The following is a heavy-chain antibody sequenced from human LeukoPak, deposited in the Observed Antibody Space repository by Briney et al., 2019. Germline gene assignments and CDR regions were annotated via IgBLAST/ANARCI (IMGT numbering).Heavy chain of an antibody. D-gene: IGHD3-22*01. CDR1: GFTVRANY. CDR3: GREKIEEVVKLTFKWVATYYSHYMDV. Sequence: GGSLRLSCAASGFTVRANYMNWVRQAPGKGLECVSVIFGGDTYYADSVKGRFTISRDESKNTVYLQMTSLRPEDTAVYYCGREKIEEVVKLTFKWVATYYSHYMDVWGKGTTVTVSS. V-gene: IGHV3-66*02. CDR2: IFGGDT. J-gene: IGHJ6*03.